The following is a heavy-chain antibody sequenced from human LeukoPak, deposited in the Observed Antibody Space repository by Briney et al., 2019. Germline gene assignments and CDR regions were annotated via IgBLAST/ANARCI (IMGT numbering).Heavy chain of an antibody. Sequence: GGSLRLSCAASGFNFSGYAMHWVRQASGKGLEWVGRIRGKANSYATAFAASVKGRFTMSRDDSKSTAYLQMNSLKTEDTAVYYCTTSGDTSMVMGYWGQGTLVTVSS. CDR1: GFNFSGYA. V-gene: IGHV3-73*01. CDR3: TTSGDTSMVMGY. CDR2: IRGKANSYAT. J-gene: IGHJ4*02. D-gene: IGHD5-18*01.